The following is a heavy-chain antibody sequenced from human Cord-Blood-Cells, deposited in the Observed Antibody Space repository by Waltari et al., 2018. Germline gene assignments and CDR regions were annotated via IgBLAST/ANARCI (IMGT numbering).Heavy chain of an antibody. CDR2: ISYDGSNK. D-gene: IGHD4-17*01. CDR1: QSTFSTYG. Sequence: QVQMVESGGGVVPPGRSLRLSCGVSQSTFSTYGMHRARPAPGKGLEWVAVISYDGSNKDYADSVKGRFTISRDNSKNTLYLQMNSLRAEDTAVYYCANGDYVFYYGMDVWGQGTTVTVSS. V-gene: IGHV3-30*18. J-gene: IGHJ6*02. CDR3: ANGDYVFYYGMDV.